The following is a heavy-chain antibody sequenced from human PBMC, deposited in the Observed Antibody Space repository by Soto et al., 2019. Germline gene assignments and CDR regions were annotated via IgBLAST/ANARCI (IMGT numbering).Heavy chain of an antibody. Sequence: SETLSLTCTVSCGSISSYYWSWIRQPPGKGLEWIGYIYYSGSTNYNPSLKSRVTIPVDTSKNQFSLKLSSVTAADTAVYYCAREGGYSSSSTPFDYWGQGTLVTVSS. D-gene: IGHD6-6*01. CDR2: IYYSGST. V-gene: IGHV4-59*01. CDR1: CGSISSYY. J-gene: IGHJ4*02. CDR3: AREGGYSSSSTPFDY.